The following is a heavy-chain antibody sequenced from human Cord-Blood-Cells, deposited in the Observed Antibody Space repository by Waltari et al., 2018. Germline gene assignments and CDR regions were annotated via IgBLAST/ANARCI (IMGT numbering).Heavy chain of an antibody. D-gene: IGHD3-22*01. V-gene: IGHV4-4*07. CDR1: GGSISSYY. Sequence: QVQLQESGPGLVKPSETLSLTCTVSGGSISSYYWSWIRQPAGKGLEWTGRIYTSGSTNYSPSLKSRVTLSVDPSKNQFSLKLSSVPAADTAVYYCARDNSSGYYYYYYYMDVWGKGTTVTVSS. J-gene: IGHJ6*03. CDR3: ARDNSSGYYYYYYYMDV. CDR2: IYTSGST.